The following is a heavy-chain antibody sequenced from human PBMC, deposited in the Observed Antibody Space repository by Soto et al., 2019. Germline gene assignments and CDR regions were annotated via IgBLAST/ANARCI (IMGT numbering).Heavy chain of an antibody. CDR3: ARVSATGTRWFDP. Sequence: NPSETLSLTCTVSGGSISSGAYYWGWIPQHPGKGLEWIGYISHRGTAYYTPSLKSRVSLSVDPSKSQFSLNVTSLTAADTAVYYCARVSATGTRWFDPWGPGTLVTV. D-gene: IGHD6-13*01. V-gene: IGHV4-31*03. CDR1: GGSISSGAYY. CDR2: ISHRGTA. J-gene: IGHJ5*02.